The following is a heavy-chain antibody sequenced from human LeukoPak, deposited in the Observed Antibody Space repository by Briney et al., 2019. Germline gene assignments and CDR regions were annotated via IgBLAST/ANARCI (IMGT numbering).Heavy chain of an antibody. D-gene: IGHD5-18*01. CDR1: GFTFNAYA. V-gene: IGHV3-30*04. CDR3: ARDLGQLWLREYYFDY. Sequence: GGSLRLSCVASGFTFNAYAIHWVRQAPGKGLEWVAVVSYDGNEKYYADSVKGRFTISRDNSKNTLYLQTNSLRAEDTAVYYCARDLGQLWLREYYFDYWGQGTLVTVSS. J-gene: IGHJ4*02. CDR2: VSYDGNEK.